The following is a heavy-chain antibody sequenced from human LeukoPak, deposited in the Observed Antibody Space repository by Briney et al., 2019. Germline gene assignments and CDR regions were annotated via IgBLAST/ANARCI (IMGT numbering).Heavy chain of an antibody. D-gene: IGHD3-10*01. CDR3: AKVSHYGSGSYYNGGAFDI. Sequence: GGSLRLSCAASGFTFSSYSMNWVRQAPGKGLEWVSSISSSSSYIYYADSVKGRFTISRDNAKNSLYLQMNSLRAEDTAVYYCAKVSHYGSGSYYNGGAFDIWGQGTMVTVSS. J-gene: IGHJ3*02. CDR2: ISSSSSYI. CDR1: GFTFSSYS. V-gene: IGHV3-21*01.